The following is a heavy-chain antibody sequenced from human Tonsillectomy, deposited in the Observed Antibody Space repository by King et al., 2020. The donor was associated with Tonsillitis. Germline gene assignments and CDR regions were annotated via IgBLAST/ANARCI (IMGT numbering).Heavy chain of an antibody. CDR1: GFTFSSYS. CDR2: ISGSSSYI. D-gene: IGHD5-18*01. CDR3: VRDSGYSYGYWGEVDP. Sequence: QLVQSGGGLVKPGGSLRLSCAASGFTFSSYSMNWVRQAPGKGLEWVSSISGSSSYIYYADSVKGRFTISRDNAKNSLYLQMNSLRAEDTAVYYCVRDSGYSYGYWGEVDPWGQGTLVTVSS. V-gene: IGHV3-21*01. J-gene: IGHJ5*02.